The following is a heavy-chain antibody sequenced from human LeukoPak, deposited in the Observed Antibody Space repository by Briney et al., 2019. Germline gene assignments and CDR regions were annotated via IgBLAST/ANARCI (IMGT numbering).Heavy chain of an antibody. Sequence: KPSETLSLTCAVYGGSFSGYYWSWIRQPPGTGLEWIGEINHSGSTNYNPSLKSRVTISVDTSKNQFSLKLSSVTAADTAVYYCARVGGIAAAVYDYWGQGTLVTVSS. D-gene: IGHD6-13*01. V-gene: IGHV4-34*01. CDR1: GGSFSGYY. J-gene: IGHJ4*02. CDR3: ARVGGIAAAVYDY. CDR2: INHSGST.